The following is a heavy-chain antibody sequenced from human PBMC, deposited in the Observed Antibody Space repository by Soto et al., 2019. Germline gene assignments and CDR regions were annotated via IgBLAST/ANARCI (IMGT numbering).Heavy chain of an antibody. Sequence: GGSLRLSCAVSGFTFSSYSMNWVRQAPGKGLEWVSSISSSSYIYYADSVKGRFTISRDNAKNSLYLQMNSLRAEDTAVYYCARVYYDSSGYYYFDYWGQGTLVTVSS. J-gene: IGHJ4*02. CDR1: GFTFSSYS. V-gene: IGHV3-21*01. CDR2: ISSSSYI. D-gene: IGHD3-22*01. CDR3: ARVYYDSSGYYYFDY.